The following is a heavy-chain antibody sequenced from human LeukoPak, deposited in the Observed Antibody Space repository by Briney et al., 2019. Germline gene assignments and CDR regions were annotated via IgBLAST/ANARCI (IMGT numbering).Heavy chain of an antibody. Sequence: GASVKVSCKASGYTFTGYYMHWVRQAPGQGLEWMGWINPNSGGTNYAQKFQGRVTVTRDTSITTVYMELSRLRSDDTAVYYCARDYYDSSGNGAYDIWGQGTMVTVSS. CDR2: INPNSGGT. V-gene: IGHV1-2*02. J-gene: IGHJ3*02. CDR1: GYTFTGYY. CDR3: ARDYYDSSGNGAYDI. D-gene: IGHD3-22*01.